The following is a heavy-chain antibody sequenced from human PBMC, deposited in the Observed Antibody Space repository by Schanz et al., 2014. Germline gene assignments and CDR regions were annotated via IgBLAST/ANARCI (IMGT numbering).Heavy chain of an antibody. V-gene: IGHV3-74*02. Sequence: EVQLLESGGGLVQPGGSLRLSCAASGFTFSSHWMHWVRQDPGKGLVWVARINSVGSNTDYADSVTGRFTISRDNAKNTLYLQMNTLRAEDTAVYYCARKMKLGVYGGKGHDSLDIWGRGTMVNVSS. CDR3: ARKMKLGVYGGKGHDSLDI. CDR1: GFTFSSHW. D-gene: IGHD4-17*01. CDR2: INSVGSNT. J-gene: IGHJ3*02.